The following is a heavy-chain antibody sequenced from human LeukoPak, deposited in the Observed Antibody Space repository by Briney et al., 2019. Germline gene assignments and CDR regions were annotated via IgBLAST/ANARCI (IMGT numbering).Heavy chain of an antibody. CDR3: ARDSFDWLLSNYYYYYYMDV. CDR1: GGSISSSNYY. J-gene: IGHJ6*03. V-gene: IGHV4-39*07. D-gene: IGHD3-9*01. CDR2: IYFSGST. Sequence: SETLSLTCTVSGGSISSSNYYWAWIRQPPGKGLEWIGSIYFSGSTYNKRSLKSRVTISVDTSNNQFSLRLSSVTAEDTAVYYCARDSFDWLLSNYYYYYYMDVWGKGTTVTISS.